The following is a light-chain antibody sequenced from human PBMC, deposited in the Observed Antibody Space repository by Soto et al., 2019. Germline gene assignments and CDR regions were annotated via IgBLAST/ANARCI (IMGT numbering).Light chain of an antibody. J-gene: IGLJ1*01. Sequence: QSALTQPASVSGSPGQSITISCTGTSSDVGGYNYVSWFQQYPGKAPKLMIYDVSTRPSGVSNRFSGSKSGNTASLTISGLQAEDEADYYCSSYTPTDTYVFGTGTKLTVL. V-gene: IGLV2-14*01. CDR1: SSDVGGYNY. CDR3: SSYTPTDTYV. CDR2: DVS.